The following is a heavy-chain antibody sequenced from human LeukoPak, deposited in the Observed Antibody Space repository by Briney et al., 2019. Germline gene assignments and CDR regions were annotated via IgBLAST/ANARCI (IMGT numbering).Heavy chain of an antibody. CDR1: GFTFRTYT. D-gene: IGHD2/OR15-2a*01. J-gene: IGHJ4*02. Sequence: KAGGSLRLSCAASGFTFRTYTMNWVRQAPGKGLEWVSSISSSSTYIYYADSMKGRFTISRDNAKSSLYLQMNSLRAEDTAVYYWARGSMTADYWGQGTLVTVSS. CDR2: ISSSSTYI. CDR3: ARGSMTADY. V-gene: IGHV3-21*01.